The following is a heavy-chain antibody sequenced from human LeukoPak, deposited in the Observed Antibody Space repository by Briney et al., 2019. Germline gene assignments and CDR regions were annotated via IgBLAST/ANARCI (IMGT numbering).Heavy chain of an antibody. J-gene: IGHJ4*02. CDR1: GFTFSNYW. Sequence: GGSLRLSCAASGFTFSNYWMSWVRQAPGKGLEWVANIKQDGSEKYYVDSVKGRFTISRDNAKNSLYLQMNGLRAEDTAVYYCAREVRGVIIRNPRFDYWGQGTLVTVSS. V-gene: IGHV3-7*01. CDR2: IKQDGSEK. D-gene: IGHD3-10*01. CDR3: AREVRGVIIRNPRFDY.